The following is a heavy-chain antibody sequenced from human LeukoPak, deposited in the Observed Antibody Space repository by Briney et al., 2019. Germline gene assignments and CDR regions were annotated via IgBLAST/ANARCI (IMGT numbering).Heavy chain of an antibody. V-gene: IGHV1-2*06. Sequence: ASVKVSCKTSGYIFIGYYIHWVRQAPGQGLEWMGRINPNSGGTNYAQKFQGRVTMTRDTSIRTAYMELSRLRSDDTAVYYCARSFSSTDYDSSAYYSWGQGSLVTVSS. J-gene: IGHJ4*02. D-gene: IGHD3-22*01. CDR3: ARSFSSTDYDSSAYYS. CDR1: GYIFIGYY. CDR2: INPNSGGT.